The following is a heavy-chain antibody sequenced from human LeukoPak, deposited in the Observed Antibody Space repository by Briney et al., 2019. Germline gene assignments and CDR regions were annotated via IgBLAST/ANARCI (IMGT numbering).Heavy chain of an antibody. V-gene: IGHV3-23*01. D-gene: IGHD3-10*01. CDR1: GFTFTSYS. J-gene: IGHJ4*02. CDR3: AKDPTYYYGSGSYPDY. Sequence: GGSLRLSCAASGFTFTSYSMNWVRQAPGKGLEWVSTISGGGGSTYYADSVKGRFTISRDNSKNTLYLQVNSLRAEDTAVYYCAKDPTYYYGSGSYPDYWGQGTLVTVSP. CDR2: ISGGGGST.